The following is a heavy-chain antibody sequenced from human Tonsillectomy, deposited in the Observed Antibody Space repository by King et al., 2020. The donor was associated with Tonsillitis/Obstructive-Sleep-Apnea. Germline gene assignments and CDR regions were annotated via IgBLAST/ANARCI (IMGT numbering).Heavy chain of an antibody. J-gene: IGHJ4*02. CDR2: ISSSGSTI. CDR3: ARSAYYYDSREY. CDR1: GFSFSSYE. V-gene: IGHV3-48*03. D-gene: IGHD3-22*01. Sequence: VQLVESGGGLVQPGGSLRLSCAASGFSFSSYEMNWVRQAPGKGLEWVSYISSSGSTIYYADSVKGRFTISRDNAKKSLYQQMNSLRAEDTAVYYCARSAYYYDSREYWGQGTLVTVSS.